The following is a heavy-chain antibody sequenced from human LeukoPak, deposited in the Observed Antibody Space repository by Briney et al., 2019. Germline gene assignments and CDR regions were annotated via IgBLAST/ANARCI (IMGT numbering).Heavy chain of an antibody. CDR1: GFTFSSYW. CDR3: ASGMIVVVQDAFDI. V-gene: IGHV3-7*01. CDR2: IKQDGSEK. J-gene: IGHJ3*02. Sequence: GGSLRLSCAASGFTFSSYWMTWVRQAPGKGLEWVANIKQDGSEKNYVDSVKGRFTISRDSAKNSLYLQMNSLRAEDTAVYYCASGMIVVVQDAFDIWGQGTMVTVSS. D-gene: IGHD3-22*01.